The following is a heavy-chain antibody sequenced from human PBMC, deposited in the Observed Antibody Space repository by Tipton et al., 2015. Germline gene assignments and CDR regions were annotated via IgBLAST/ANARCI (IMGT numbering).Heavy chain of an antibody. V-gene: IGHV4-59*04. D-gene: IGHD4-17*01. CDR3: ASGHGDYVNGMDV. J-gene: IGHJ6*02. CDR1: GGSINNYY. CDR2: ISHSGNT. Sequence: TLSLTCTVSGGSINNYYWSWIRQPPGKGLEWIGSISHSGNTYYNPSLKSRVTMSRDTSKNQFSLKLTSVTAADTAVYYCASGHGDYVNGMDVWGQGTTVTVSS.